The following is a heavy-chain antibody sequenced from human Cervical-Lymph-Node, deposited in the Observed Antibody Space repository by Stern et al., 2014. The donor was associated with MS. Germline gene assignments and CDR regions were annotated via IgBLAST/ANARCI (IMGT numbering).Heavy chain of an antibody. V-gene: IGHV3-30*04. CDR1: GFIFTTSP. CDR3: APGIDY. J-gene: IGHJ4*02. Sequence: VQLEESGGGVVQPGSSLRLSCAGTGFIFTTSPLHWVRQAPGKGLEWVAFISHDALNKYYADSVRGRFTISRDNSKNMLYLQMNSLRVEDTAVYYCAPGIDYWGQGTLVTVSS. CDR2: ISHDALNK.